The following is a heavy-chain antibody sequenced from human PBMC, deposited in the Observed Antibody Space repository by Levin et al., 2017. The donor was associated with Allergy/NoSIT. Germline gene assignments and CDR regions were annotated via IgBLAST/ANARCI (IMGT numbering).Heavy chain of an antibody. Sequence: SQTLSLTCTVSGGSISSYYWSWIRQPAGKGLEWIGRIYTSGSTNYHPSLKSRVTMSVDTSKNQFSLKLSSVTAADTAVYYCARDFVLEDWFDPWGQGTLVTVSS. J-gene: IGHJ5*02. CDR2: IYTSGST. D-gene: IGHD2-8*02. CDR3: ARDFVLEDWFDP. CDR1: GGSISSYY. V-gene: IGHV4-4*07.